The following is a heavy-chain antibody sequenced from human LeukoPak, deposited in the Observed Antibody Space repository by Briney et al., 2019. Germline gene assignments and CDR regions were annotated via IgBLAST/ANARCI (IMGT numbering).Heavy chain of an antibody. CDR1: GYTFTSYY. D-gene: IGHD2-15*01. CDR3: ARHVGYSNWFDP. CDR2: INPTSGGT. Sequence: ASVKVSSEASGYTFTSYYIHWVRQAPGQGLEWMGWINPTSGGTNYAQKFQGRVTMTRDTSISTAYMELSRLRSDDTAVYYCARHVGYSNWFDPWGQGTLVTVSS. J-gene: IGHJ5*02. V-gene: IGHV1-2*02.